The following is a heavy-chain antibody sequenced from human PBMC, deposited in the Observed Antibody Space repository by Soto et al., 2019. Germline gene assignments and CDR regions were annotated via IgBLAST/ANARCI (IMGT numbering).Heavy chain of an antibody. Sequence: SETLSLTCTVSGGSISSGGYYWSWIRQHPGKGLEWIGYIYYSGSTYYNPSLKSRVTISVDTSKNQFSLKLSSVTAADTAVYYCARVGPYYYGSCGYYDRRLKTFDIWGQGTMVTVSS. CDR1: GGSISSGGYY. CDR2: IYYSGST. CDR3: ARVGPYYYGSCGYYDRRLKTFDI. J-gene: IGHJ3*02. V-gene: IGHV4-31*03. D-gene: IGHD3-22*01.